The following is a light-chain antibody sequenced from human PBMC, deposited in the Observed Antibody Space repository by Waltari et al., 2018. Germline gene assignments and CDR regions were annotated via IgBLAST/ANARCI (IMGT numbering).Light chain of an antibody. Sequence: QSALTQPASVSGSPGQSITISCTGTSSDVGGYDFVSWYQQYPGKAPKLVIYDVSYRPSGVSHRFPASKSGNTASLTISGLQTEDEADYYCSSYTSISTSVVFGGGTKLTVL. CDR2: DVS. CDR3: SSYTSISTSVV. V-gene: IGLV2-14*03. J-gene: IGLJ2*01. CDR1: SSDVGGYDF.